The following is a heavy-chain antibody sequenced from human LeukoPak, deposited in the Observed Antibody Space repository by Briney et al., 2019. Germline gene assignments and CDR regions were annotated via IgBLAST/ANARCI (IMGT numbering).Heavy chain of an antibody. CDR3: ARAQSSFRFLEWLSPFDY. D-gene: IGHD3-3*01. CDR2: ISSSSSYI. V-gene: IGHV3-21*01. CDR1: GFTFDDYG. Sequence: GGSLRLSCAASGFTFDDYGMSWVRQAPGKGLEWVSSISSSSSYIYYADSVKGRFTISRDNAKNSLYLQMNSLRAEDTAVYYCARAQSSFRFLEWLSPFDYWGQGTLVTVSS. J-gene: IGHJ4*02.